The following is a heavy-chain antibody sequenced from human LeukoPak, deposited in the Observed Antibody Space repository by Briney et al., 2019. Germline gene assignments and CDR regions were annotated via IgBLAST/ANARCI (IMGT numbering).Heavy chain of an antibody. J-gene: IGHJ4*02. CDR1: GGSISSYY. CDR2: IYTSGST. Sequence: SETLSLTCTVSGGSISSYYWSWIRQPAGKGLEWIGRIYTSGSTNYNPSLKSRVTMSVDTSKNQFSLKLSSVTAADTAVYYCARPRRYSSSWHTIDYWGQGTLVTVSS. V-gene: IGHV4-4*07. CDR3: ARPRRYSSSWHTIDY. D-gene: IGHD6-13*01.